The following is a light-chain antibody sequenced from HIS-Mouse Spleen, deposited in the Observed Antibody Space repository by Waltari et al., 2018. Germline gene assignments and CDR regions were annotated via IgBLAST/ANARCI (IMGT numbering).Light chain of an antibody. CDR1: NIGSQS. V-gene: IGLV3-21*03. CDR2: EDS. Sequence: SYVLTQPPSVSVAPGKTARITCGGHNIGSQSVHWYQQKPGQAPDLVVYEDSDRPPGFPERFSGSNSGNTATLTISRVEAGDEADYYCQVWDSSSDHVVFGGGTKLTVL. CDR3: QVWDSSSDHVV. J-gene: IGLJ2*01.